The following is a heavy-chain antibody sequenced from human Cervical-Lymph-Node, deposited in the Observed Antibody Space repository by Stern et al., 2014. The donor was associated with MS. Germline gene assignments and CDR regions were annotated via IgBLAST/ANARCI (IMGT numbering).Heavy chain of an antibody. V-gene: IGHV5-51*01. CDR2: IYPDDSDA. CDR1: GYNFASYW. CDR3: ARKGTYGLDY. J-gene: IGHJ4*02. D-gene: IGHD3-10*01. Sequence: EVQLVESGAEVKKPGESLKISCKGSGYNFASYWIRWVRQAPGKGLEWMGIIYPDDSDARYTPSFQGQVTMSADKSIGTAYLQWSSLKASDTAFYFCARKGTYGLDYWGQGALVTVSS.